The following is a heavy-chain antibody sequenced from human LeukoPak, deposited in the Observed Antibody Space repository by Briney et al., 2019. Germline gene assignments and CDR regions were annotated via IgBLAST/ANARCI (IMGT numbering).Heavy chain of an antibody. CDR3: ATAAYDSGSYIVNHDY. D-gene: IGHD3-22*01. J-gene: IGHJ4*02. V-gene: IGHV3-53*01. CDR2: IYRDDTT. CDR1: GFTVSTNY. Sequence: GGSLRLSCAASGFTVSTNYMSWVRQAPGKGLEWVSVIYRDDTTYYADSVKGRFTISRDNSKNTLYLQMSSLRAEDTAVYYCATAAYDSGSYIVNHDYWGQGTLVTVSS.